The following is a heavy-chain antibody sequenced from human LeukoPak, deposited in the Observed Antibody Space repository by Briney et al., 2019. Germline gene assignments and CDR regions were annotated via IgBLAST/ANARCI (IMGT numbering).Heavy chain of an antibody. CDR1: GYTFTSYY. J-gene: IGHJ4*02. CDR2: INLSGGST. CDR3: ATGITIFGVIDY. Sequence: GASVKVSCKASGYTFTSYYMHWVRQAPGQGLEWMGIINLSGGSTSYAQKFQGRVTMTEDTSTDTAYMELSSLRSEDTAVYYCATGITIFGVIDYWGQGTLVTVSS. D-gene: IGHD3-3*01. V-gene: IGHV1-46*01.